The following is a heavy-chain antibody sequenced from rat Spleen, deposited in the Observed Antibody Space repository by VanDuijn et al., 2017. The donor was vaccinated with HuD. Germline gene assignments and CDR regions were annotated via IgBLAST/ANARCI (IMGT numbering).Heavy chain of an antibody. CDR3: ARHNYYSGYYFDY. Sequence: EVQLVESGGGLVQPGRSLKLSCVASGFTFKNYWMTWVRQAPGKGLEWVASITNTGSSTYYSDSVKGRFSISRLNAESTLYLQMDSLRSEDTATYYCARHNYYSGYYFDYWGQGVMVTVSS. J-gene: IGHJ2*01. V-gene: IGHV5-31*01. CDR2: ITNTGSST. D-gene: IGHD1-1*01. CDR1: GFTFKNYW.